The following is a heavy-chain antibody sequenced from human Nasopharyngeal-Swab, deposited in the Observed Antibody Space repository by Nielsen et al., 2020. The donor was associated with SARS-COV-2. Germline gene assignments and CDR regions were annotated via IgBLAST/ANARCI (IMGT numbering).Heavy chain of an antibody. CDR3: AKDGSSTPTY. Sequence: GESLKISCSVSGLTFSTYAMSWVRQAPGQGLEWVSAISGRGTDTYYADSVKGRFTISRDNSKNTVFLQMNSLRADDTAVYYCAKDGSSTPTYRGHGSLVTVSS. D-gene: IGHD6-13*01. CDR2: ISGRGTDT. CDR1: GLTFSTYA. V-gene: IGHV3-23*01. J-gene: IGHJ4*01.